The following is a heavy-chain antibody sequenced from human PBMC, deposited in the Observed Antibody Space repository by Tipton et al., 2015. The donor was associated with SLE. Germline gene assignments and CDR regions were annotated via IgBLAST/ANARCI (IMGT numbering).Heavy chain of an antibody. CDR3: ASYYYDSSGYYADY. V-gene: IGHV3-11*04. Sequence: SLRLSCAASGFTFSDYYMSWIRQAPGKGLEWVSYISSSGSTIYYADSVKGRFTISRDNAKNSLYLQMNSLRAEDTAVYYCASYYYDSSGYYADYWGQGTLVTVSS. CDR2: ISSSGSTI. CDR1: GFTFSDYY. J-gene: IGHJ4*02. D-gene: IGHD3-22*01.